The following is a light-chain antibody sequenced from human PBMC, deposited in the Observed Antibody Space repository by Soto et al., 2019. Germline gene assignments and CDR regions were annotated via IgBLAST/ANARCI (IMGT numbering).Light chain of an antibody. CDR3: SSNTSSSTLV. J-gene: IGLJ2*01. Sequence: QSALTQPASVSGSPGQSITISCTGTSSDVGGYNYVSWYQQHPGKAPKLMIYEVSNRPSGVSNRFSDSKSGNTASLTISGLQAEDEADYYCSSNTSSSTLVFGGGTKLTVL. CDR2: EVS. CDR1: SSDVGGYNY. V-gene: IGLV2-14*01.